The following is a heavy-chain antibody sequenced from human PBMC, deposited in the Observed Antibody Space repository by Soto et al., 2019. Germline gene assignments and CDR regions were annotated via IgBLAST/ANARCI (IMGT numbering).Heavy chain of an antibody. CDR1: GGIFSSYA. J-gene: IGHJ6*02. V-gene: IGHV1-69*06. D-gene: IGHD2-2*01. Sequence: ASVKVSCKASGGIFSSYAISWVRQAPGQGLEWMGGIIPIFGTANYAQKFQGRVTITADKSTSTAYMELSSLRSEDTAVYYCARGYCSSTSCYERLHNYGMDVWGQGTTVTVSS. CDR3: ARGYCSSTSCYERLHNYGMDV. CDR2: IIPIFGTA.